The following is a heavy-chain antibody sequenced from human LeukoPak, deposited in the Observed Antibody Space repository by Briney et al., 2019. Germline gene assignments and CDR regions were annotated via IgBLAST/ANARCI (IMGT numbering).Heavy chain of an antibody. CDR3: AKVGPRYSSSQSYFDY. D-gene: IGHD6-13*01. V-gene: IGHV3-30*02. CDR2: IRYDGNNK. Sequence: GGSLRLSCAASGFAFNNYGIHWVRQAPGKGLEWVAFIRYDGNNKYYSDSVKGRFTISRDNPKNTVYLQMNSLRVDDTAVYYCAKVGPRYSSSQSYFDYWGQGTLVTVSS. CDR1: GFAFNNYG. J-gene: IGHJ4*02.